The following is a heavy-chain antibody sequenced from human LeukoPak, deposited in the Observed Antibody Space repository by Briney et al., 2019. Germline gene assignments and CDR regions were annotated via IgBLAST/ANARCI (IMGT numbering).Heavy chain of an antibody. V-gene: IGHV4-34*01. CDR2: INHSGST. D-gene: IGHD3-3*01. CDR3: ARAPPSFETDYDFWSADRAFDI. J-gene: IGHJ3*02. CDR1: DESFSGYF. Sequence: PSETLSLTCVVYDESFSGYFWSWIRQPPGKGLEWIGEINHSGSTNYNPSLKSRVTILVDTSKNQFSLKLSSVTAADTAVYYCARAPPSFETDYDFWSADRAFDIWGQGTMVTVSS.